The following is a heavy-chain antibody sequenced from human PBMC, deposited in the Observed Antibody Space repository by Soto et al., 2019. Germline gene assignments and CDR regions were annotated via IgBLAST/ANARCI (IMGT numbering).Heavy chain of an antibody. D-gene: IGHD3-3*01. Sequence: PGGSLRLSCAVSGFPFSSYAMHWVRQAPGKGLEWVAVISYDGSSQYYADSVKGRFTISRDNNFMNKLYLEANSLRTEDTAVYYCARDARPPYKDFWSGHLDYWGQGTLVTVSS. V-gene: IGHV3-30-3*01. CDR2: ISYDGSSQ. CDR3: ARDARPPYKDFWSGHLDY. J-gene: IGHJ4*02. CDR1: GFPFSSYA.